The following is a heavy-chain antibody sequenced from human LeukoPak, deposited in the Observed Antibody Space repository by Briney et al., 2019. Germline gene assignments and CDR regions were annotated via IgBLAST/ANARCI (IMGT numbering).Heavy chain of an antibody. V-gene: IGHV3-7*03. CDR3: ARWAQDYGDYVFDY. CDR2: IKQDGSEK. J-gene: IGHJ4*02. Sequence: HPGGSLRLSCAASGFTFTTYWMSWVRQAPGKGLEWVANIKQDGSEKYYVDSVKGRFTISRDNSKNTVYLQMNSLRDEDTAVYYCARWAQDYGDYVFDYWGQGTLVTVSS. D-gene: IGHD4-17*01. CDR1: GFTFTTYW.